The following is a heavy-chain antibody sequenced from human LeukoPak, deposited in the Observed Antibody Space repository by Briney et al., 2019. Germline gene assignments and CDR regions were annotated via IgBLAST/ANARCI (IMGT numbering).Heavy chain of an antibody. J-gene: IGHJ6*02. CDR1: GYTFTSYD. Sequence: ASVKVSCKASGYTFTSYDINWVRQATGQGLEWMGWMNPNSGSTGYAQKFQGRVTMTRNTSISTAYMELSSLRSEDTAVYYCARASLYDFWSGWYYYYGMDVWGQGTTVTVSS. D-gene: IGHD3-3*01. CDR2: MNPNSGST. V-gene: IGHV1-8*01. CDR3: ARASLYDFWSGWYYYYGMDV.